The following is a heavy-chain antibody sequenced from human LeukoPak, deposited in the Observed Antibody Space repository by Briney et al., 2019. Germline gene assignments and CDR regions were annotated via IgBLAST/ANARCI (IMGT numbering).Heavy chain of an antibody. V-gene: IGHV3-33*06. CDR3: AKDPRSSWDRNAFDI. CDR2: IWYDGSNK. D-gene: IGHD6-13*01. Sequence: GRSLRLSCAASGFTFSSYGMHWVRQAPGKGLEWVAVIWYDGSNKYYADSVKGRFTISRDNSKNTLYLQMNSLRAEDTAVYYCAKDPRSSWDRNAFDIWGQGTMVTVSS. J-gene: IGHJ3*02. CDR1: GFTFSSYG.